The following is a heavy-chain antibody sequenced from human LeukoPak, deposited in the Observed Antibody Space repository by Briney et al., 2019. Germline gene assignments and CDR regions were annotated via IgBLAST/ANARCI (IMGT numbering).Heavy chain of an antibody. Sequence: GRSLRLSCAASRFTFSYFAMHWVRQAPGKGLEWVAVLSDDGSNKFYADSVKGRFTISRDNSKNTLYLQMNSLRAEDTAFYYCAKDPHSSSWYYLDSWGQGTLVTVSS. V-gene: IGHV3-30*18. CDR2: LSDDGSNK. CDR1: RFTFSYFA. D-gene: IGHD6-13*01. CDR3: AKDPHSSSWYYLDS. J-gene: IGHJ4*02.